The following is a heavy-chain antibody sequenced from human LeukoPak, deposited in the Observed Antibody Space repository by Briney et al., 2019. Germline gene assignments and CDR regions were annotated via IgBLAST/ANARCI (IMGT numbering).Heavy chain of an antibody. D-gene: IGHD3-10*01. CDR1: GYTLTELS. J-gene: IGHJ5*02. Sequence: ASVKVSCKVSGYTLTELSMHWVRQAPGKGREWMGGFDPEDGETIYAQKFQGRVTMTEDTSTDTAYMELSSLRSEDTAVYYCATDPPGSGSYYLFDPWGQGTLVTVSS. V-gene: IGHV1-24*01. CDR3: ATDPPGSGSYYLFDP. CDR2: FDPEDGET.